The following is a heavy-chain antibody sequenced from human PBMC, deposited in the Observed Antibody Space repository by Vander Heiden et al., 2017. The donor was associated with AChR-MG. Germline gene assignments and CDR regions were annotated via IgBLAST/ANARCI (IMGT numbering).Heavy chain of an antibody. D-gene: IGHD6-13*01. J-gene: IGHJ4*02. CDR1: GGSVSSNSRY. CDR2: IFCSGTT. V-gene: IGHV4-61*01. CDR3: AREYYSSWSYYFDY. Sequence: QVQLQESGPGLVKPSETLSHTRTVSGGSVSSNSRYWSWPRHPPGTGREWRGYIFCSGTTNYNPSLRSRVTISVDRTKNQFSLKLTSVTAADTAMYCCAREYYSSWSYYFDYWGQGILVTVSS.